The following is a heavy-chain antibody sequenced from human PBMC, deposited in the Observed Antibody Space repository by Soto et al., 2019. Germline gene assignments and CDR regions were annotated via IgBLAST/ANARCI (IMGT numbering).Heavy chain of an antibody. V-gene: IGHV3-9*01. CDR1: GFTFDDYA. Sequence: GGSLRLSCAASGFTFDDYAMHWVRQAPGKGLEWVSGISWNSGSIGYADSVMGRFTISRDNAQNSLYLQMNSLRAEDTALYYCAKDTASGGYSGYGPMDVWGKGTTVTVSS. J-gene: IGHJ6*03. D-gene: IGHD5-12*01. CDR3: AKDTASGGYSGYGPMDV. CDR2: ISWNSGSI.